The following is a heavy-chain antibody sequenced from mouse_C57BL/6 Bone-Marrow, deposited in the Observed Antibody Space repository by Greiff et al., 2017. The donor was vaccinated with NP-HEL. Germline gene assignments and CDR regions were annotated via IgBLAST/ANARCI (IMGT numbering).Heavy chain of an antibody. D-gene: IGHD2-4*01. CDR3: ASYDYDENIDY. J-gene: IGHJ2*01. Sequence: VQLKEPGPELVKPGASVKISCKASGYSFTGYYMHWVKQSHGNILDWIGYIYPYNGVSSSNQKFNGKSTLTVYKSSSTAYMELRSLTSEDSAVYYCASYDYDENIDYWGQGTTLTVSS. CDR2: IYPYNGVS. CDR1: GYSFTGYY. V-gene: IGHV1-31*01.